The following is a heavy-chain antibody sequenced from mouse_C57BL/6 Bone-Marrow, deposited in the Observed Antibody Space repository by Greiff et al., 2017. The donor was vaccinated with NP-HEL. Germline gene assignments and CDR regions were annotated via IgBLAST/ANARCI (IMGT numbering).Heavy chain of an antibody. V-gene: IGHV1-50*01. D-gene: IGHD2-4*01. CDR2: IDPSDSYT. J-gene: IGHJ1*03. CDR3: VYDFYFDV. Sequence: QVHVKQPGAELVKPGASVKLSCKASGYTFTSYWMQWVKQRPGQGLEWIGEIDPSDSYTNYTHKFKGKATLTVDTSSSTAYMQLSSLTSEDSAVYYCVYDFYFDVWGTGTTVTVSS. CDR1: GYTFTSYW.